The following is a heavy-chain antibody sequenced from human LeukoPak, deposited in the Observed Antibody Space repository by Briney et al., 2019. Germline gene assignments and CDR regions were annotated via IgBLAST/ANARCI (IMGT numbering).Heavy chain of an antibody. J-gene: IGHJ4*02. CDR2: IYYIGST. Sequence: SETLSLTCTVSGGSISSRTDYWGWIRQPPGKGLEWIASIYYIGSTYYNPSLKSRVTISIDTSKNQFSLKLSSVTAADAAVYYCARLVGAATDPFDYWGQGTVVTVSS. V-gene: IGHV4-39*01. D-gene: IGHD1-26*01. CDR1: GGSISSRTDY. CDR3: ARLVGAATDPFDY.